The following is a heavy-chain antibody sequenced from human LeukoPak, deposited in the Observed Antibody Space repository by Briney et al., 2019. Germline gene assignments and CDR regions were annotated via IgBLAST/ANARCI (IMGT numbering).Heavy chain of an antibody. Sequence: GRSLRLSCAASGFKFRSYGMHWVRQAPGKGLEWVALISFDESNKYYLDSVKGRFTISRDNSKNTLYLQMNSLRAEDTAVYYCARRAGAYSHPYDYWGQGTLVTVSS. CDR2: ISFDESNK. J-gene: IGHJ4*02. CDR1: GFKFRSYG. D-gene: IGHD4/OR15-4a*01. CDR3: ARRAGAYSHPYDY. V-gene: IGHV3-30*03.